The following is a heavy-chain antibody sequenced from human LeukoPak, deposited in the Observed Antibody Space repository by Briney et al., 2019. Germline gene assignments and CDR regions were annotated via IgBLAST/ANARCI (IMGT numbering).Heavy chain of an antibody. CDR3: ARDWGSSWYGYGMDV. CDR2: IYHSGST. J-gene: IGHJ6*02. D-gene: IGHD6-13*01. Sequence: SETLSLTCAVSGGSISSGGYSWSWIRQPPGKGLEWIGYIYHSGSTYYNPSLKSRVTISVDRSKNQFSLKLSSVTAADTAVYYCARDWGSSWYGYGMDVWGQGTTVTVSS. CDR1: GGSISSGGYS. V-gene: IGHV4-30-2*01.